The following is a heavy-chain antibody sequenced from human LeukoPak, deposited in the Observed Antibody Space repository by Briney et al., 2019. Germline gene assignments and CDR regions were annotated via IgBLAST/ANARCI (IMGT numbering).Heavy chain of an antibody. J-gene: IGHJ4*02. D-gene: IGHD4-17*01. V-gene: IGHV4-61*01. CDR2: IYYSGST. CDR1: GASISSSSYY. CDR3: ARDRQGLYGDYFDY. Sequence: SETLSLTCTVSGASISSSSYYWSWIRQPPGKGLEWIGYIYYSGSTNYNPSLKSRVTISVDTSKNQFSLKLSSVAAADTAVYYCARDRQGLYGDYFDYWGQGTLVTVSS.